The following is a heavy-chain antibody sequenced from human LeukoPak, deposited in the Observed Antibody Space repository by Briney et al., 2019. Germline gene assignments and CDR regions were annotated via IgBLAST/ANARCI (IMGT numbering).Heavy chain of an antibody. CDR3: AKWKYSNSGIDDY. D-gene: IGHD6-6*01. CDR2: ISGSGDNT. CDR1: GDSITSSN. J-gene: IGHJ4*02. V-gene: IGHV3-23*01. Sequence: GTLSLTCVVSGDSITSSNWWSWVRQVPGKGLEWVSVISGSGDNTYYADSVKGRFTISRDNSKNVLYLQMNSLRAEDTAVYYCAKWKYSNSGIDDYWGQGTLVTVSS.